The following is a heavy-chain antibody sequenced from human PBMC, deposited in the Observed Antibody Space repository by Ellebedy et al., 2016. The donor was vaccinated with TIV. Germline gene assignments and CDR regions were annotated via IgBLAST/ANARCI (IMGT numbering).Heavy chain of an antibody. Sequence: GESLKISXTASGFTFRSDTMNWVRQAPGKGLEWVSSISSGGSYIYYADSMKGRFTISRDNARNSLYLQVNSLRAEDTAVYYCARPGSYGRVIDYWGQGTLVTVSS. V-gene: IGHV3-21*01. J-gene: IGHJ4*02. CDR3: ARPGSYGRVIDY. CDR2: ISSGGSYI. CDR1: GFTFRSDT. D-gene: IGHD2-2*01.